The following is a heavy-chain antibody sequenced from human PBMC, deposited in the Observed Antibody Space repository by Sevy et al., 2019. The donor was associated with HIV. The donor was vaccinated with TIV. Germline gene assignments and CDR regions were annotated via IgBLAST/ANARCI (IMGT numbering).Heavy chain of an antibody. J-gene: IGHJ4*02. CDR1: GYTLTKLS. CDR2: FDPEDGET. V-gene: IGHV1-24*01. D-gene: IGHD3-22*01. CDR3: ATTKDYYGSSGSPFDY. Sequence: ASVKVSCKVSGYTLTKLSMHWVRQAPGKGLEWMGSFDPEDGETIYAQKFQGRVTMTEDTSTDTAYMELSSLRSEDTAVYYCATTKDYYGSSGSPFDYWGQGTLVTVSS.